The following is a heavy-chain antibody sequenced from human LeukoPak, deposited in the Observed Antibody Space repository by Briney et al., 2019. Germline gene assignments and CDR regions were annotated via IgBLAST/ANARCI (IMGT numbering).Heavy chain of an antibody. Sequence: ASVNLSFSPSGYTFTGYYLHWVRQAPGQALEWMGWINPNIGATMYAEKFQGRVTMTRDTSINTAYMELSSLRPDDTALYYCARDGVGSGWTRPYYFVHWLQGTLVTVSS. CDR1: GYTFTGYY. CDR3: ARDGVGSGWTRPYYFVH. CDR2: INPNIGAT. J-gene: IGHJ4*02. D-gene: IGHD6-19*01. V-gene: IGHV1-2*02.